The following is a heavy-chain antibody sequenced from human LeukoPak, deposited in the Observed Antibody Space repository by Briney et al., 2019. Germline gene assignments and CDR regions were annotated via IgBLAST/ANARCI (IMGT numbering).Heavy chain of an antibody. CDR1: GGSFSGYY. CDR2: IYYSGST. V-gene: IGHV4-59*01. Sequence: SETLSLTCAVYGGSFSGYYWSRIRQPPGKGLEWIGYIYYSGSTNYNPSLKSRVTISVDTSKNQFSLKLSSVTAADTAVYYCARDPGIVGASYFDYWGQGTLVTVSS. J-gene: IGHJ4*02. D-gene: IGHD1-26*01. CDR3: ARDPGIVGASYFDY.